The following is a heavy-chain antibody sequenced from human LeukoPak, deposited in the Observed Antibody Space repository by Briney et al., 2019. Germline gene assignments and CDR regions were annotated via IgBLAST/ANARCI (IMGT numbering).Heavy chain of an antibody. Sequence: SETLSLTCTVSRGSISSSSYYWGWIRQPPGKGLEWIGSIYYSGSTYYNPSLKSRVTISVDTSKNQFSLKLSSVTAADTAVYYCARQKIGDCSSTSCYTDYWGQGTLVTVSS. D-gene: IGHD2-2*02. CDR3: ARQKIGDCSSTSCYTDY. V-gene: IGHV4-39*01. J-gene: IGHJ4*02. CDR1: RGSISSSSYY. CDR2: IYYSGST.